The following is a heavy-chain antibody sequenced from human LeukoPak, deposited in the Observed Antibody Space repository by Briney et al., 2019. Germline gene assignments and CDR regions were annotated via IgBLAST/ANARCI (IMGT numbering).Heavy chain of an antibody. Sequence: TGGSLRLSCAASGFTFSDYYMSWIRQAPGKELEWVSYISSSGSTIYYADSVKGRFTISRDNAKNSLYLQMNSLRAEDTAVYYCAREGGYYDSSGYYYDYYHYYGLDVWGQGTTVTVSS. J-gene: IGHJ6*02. V-gene: IGHV3-11*01. CDR2: ISSSGSTI. D-gene: IGHD3-22*01. CDR1: GFTFSDYY. CDR3: AREGGYYDSSGYYYDYYHYYGLDV.